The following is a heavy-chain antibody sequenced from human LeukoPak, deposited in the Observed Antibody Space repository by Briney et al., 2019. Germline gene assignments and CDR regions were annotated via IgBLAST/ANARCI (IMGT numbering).Heavy chain of an antibody. CDR3: ARHDYSNYYFDY. CDR2: ISSSGSTI. Sequence: GGSLRLSCAASGFTFSNAWMSWIRQAPGKGLEWVSYISSSGSTIYYADSVKGRFTISRDNAKNSLYLQMNSLRAEDTAVYYCARHDYSNYYFDYWGQGTLVTVSS. J-gene: IGHJ4*02. V-gene: IGHV3-11*04. CDR1: GFTFSNAW. D-gene: IGHD4-11*01.